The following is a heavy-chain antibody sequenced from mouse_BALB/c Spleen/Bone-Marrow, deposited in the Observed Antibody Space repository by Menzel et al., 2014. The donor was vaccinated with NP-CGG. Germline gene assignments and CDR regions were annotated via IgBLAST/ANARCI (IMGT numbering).Heavy chain of an antibody. D-gene: IGHD1-2*01. CDR1: GFAFSSYD. J-gene: IGHJ2*01. CDR3: ARLLRLRYFDY. CDR2: ISSGGSYT. Sequence: EVKLMESGGGLVKPGGSLKLSCAASGFAFSSYDMSWVRQTPEKRLEWVATISSGGSYTYYPDSVKGRFTISRDNARNTLYLQMSSLRSEDTALYYCARLLRLRYFDYWGQGTTLTVSP. V-gene: IGHV5-9*02.